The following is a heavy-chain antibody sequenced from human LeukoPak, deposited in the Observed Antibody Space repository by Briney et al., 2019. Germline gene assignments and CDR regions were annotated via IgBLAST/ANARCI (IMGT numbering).Heavy chain of an antibody. Sequence: PGGSLRLSCAASGFTLSSNAMSWVRTAPGKGLKSASGFGGSGGSTYYADYVKGRFTISRDNSKNTLYLQMNSLRAEDTAVYYCATLTKKSSGYNCWGQGTLVTVSS. V-gene: IGHV3-23*01. D-gene: IGHD3-22*01. CDR2: FGGSGGST. J-gene: IGHJ4*02. CDR1: GFTLSSNA. CDR3: ATLTKKSSGYNC.